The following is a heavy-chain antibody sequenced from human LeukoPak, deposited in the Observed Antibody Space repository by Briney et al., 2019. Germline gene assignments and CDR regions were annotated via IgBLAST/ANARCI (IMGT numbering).Heavy chain of an antibody. V-gene: IGHV3-30*03. J-gene: IGHJ4*02. CDR2: ISYDGSNK. D-gene: IGHD3-9*01. CDR3: ARALDFDWLDY. CDR1: GFTFSSYW. Sequence: GGSLRLSCAASGFTFSSYWMSWVRQAPGKGLEWVAVISYDGSNKYYADSVKGRFTISRDNSKNTLYLQMNSLRAEDTAVYYCARALDFDWLDYWGQGTLVTVSS.